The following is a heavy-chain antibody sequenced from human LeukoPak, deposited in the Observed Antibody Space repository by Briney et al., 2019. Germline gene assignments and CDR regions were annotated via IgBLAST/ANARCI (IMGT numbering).Heavy chain of an antibody. CDR1: GGSLSGYC. V-gene: IGHV4-34*01. D-gene: IGHD6-19*01. J-gene: IGHJ5*02. CDR2: ITRNGGT. Sequence: SETLSLTCAVYGGSLSGYCWTWIRQPPGKGLEWIGEITRNGGTNYNPSLKSRVTIPVDTSKNQSSLKLSPFTAADTAVYFCTRVPSVAVPASHRGFDPWGQGALVTVSS. CDR3: TRVPSVAVPASHRGFDP.